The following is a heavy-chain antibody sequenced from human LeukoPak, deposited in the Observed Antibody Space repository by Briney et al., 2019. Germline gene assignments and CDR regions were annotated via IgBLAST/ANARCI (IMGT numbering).Heavy chain of an antibody. Sequence: GGSLRLSCAASGFTFSSYEMNWVRQAPGKGLEWVSYISSSGSTIYYADSVKGRFTISRDNAKNSMYLQMNSLRAEDTAVYYCAREGTVLRFLEWSPYYYYGMDVWGQGTTVTVSS. CDR2: ISSSGSTI. J-gene: IGHJ6*02. V-gene: IGHV3-48*03. CDR1: GFTFSSYE. CDR3: AREGTVLRFLEWSPYYYYGMDV. D-gene: IGHD3-3*01.